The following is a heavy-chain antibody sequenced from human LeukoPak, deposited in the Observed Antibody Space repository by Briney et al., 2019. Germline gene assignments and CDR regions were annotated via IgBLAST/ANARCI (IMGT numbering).Heavy chain of an antibody. V-gene: IGHV3-15*01. J-gene: IGHJ4*02. D-gene: IGHD1-26*01. CDR2: IKSKTDGGTT. CDR1: GFTFSNAW. Sequence: GGSLRLSCAASGFTFSNAWMSWVRQAPGKGLEWVGRIKSKTDGGTTDYAAPVKGRFTISRDDSKNTLYLQMNSLKTEDTAVYYCTTEPQATLGATQIDYWGQGTLVTVSS. CDR3: TTEPQATLGATQIDY.